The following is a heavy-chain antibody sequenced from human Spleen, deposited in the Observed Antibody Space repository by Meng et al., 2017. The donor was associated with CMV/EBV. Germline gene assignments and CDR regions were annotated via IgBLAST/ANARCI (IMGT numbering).Heavy chain of an antibody. CDR2: IYSRGTGT. D-gene: IGHD2-2*01. J-gene: IGHJ4*02. CDR1: GFTFSSYT. CDR3: AKSYCSRATCYTDYFDY. Sequence: GESLKISCAASGFTFSSYTMYWVRQAPGKGLEWVSRIYSRGTGTYYADSVKGRFTISRDNSNNTLFLLMNSLRAEDTAMYYCAKSYCSRATCYTDYFDYWGQGTLVTAPQ. V-gene: IGHV3-23*03.